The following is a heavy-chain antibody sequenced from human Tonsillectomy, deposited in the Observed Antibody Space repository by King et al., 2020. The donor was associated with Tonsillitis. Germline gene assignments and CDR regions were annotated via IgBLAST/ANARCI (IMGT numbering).Heavy chain of an antibody. CDR3: AKAVPLHS. CDR2: ISGSGSTT. D-gene: IGHD3-10*02. Sequence: VQLVESGGGLVKPGGSLRLSCAASGFIFSDYYMSWIRQAPGKGLEWGSYISGSGSTTYYADSVKGRFTISRDNARKLVFLQMNSLRVEDTAKNYCAKAVPLHSWGQGTLVTVSS. J-gene: IGHJ4*02. V-gene: IGHV3-11*01. CDR1: GFIFSDYY.